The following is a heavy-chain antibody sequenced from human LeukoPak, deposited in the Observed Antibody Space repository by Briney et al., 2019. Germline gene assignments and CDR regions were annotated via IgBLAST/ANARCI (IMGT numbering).Heavy chain of an antibody. Sequence: GGSLRLSCAASGFTFSDYYMSWIRQAPGKGLEWVSYISSSGSTIYYADSVKGRFTISRDNAKSSLYLQMNSLRAEDTAVYYCAREITLAAADLDYWGQGTLVTVSS. V-gene: IGHV3-11*01. J-gene: IGHJ4*02. CDR3: AREITLAAADLDY. CDR1: GFTFSDYY. D-gene: IGHD6-13*01. CDR2: ISSSGSTI.